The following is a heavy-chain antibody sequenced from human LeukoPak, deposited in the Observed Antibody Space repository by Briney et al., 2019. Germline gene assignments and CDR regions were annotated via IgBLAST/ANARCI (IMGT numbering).Heavy chain of an antibody. V-gene: IGHV3-9*03. CDR3: AKDNDDILTGLFDY. CDR2: ISWNSDSI. J-gene: IGHJ4*02. CDR1: GFTFGDYA. Sequence: VRSLRLSCAASGFTFGDYAMHWVRQAPGKGLEWVSGISWNSDSIGYADSVKGRFTISRDNAKNSLYLQMNSLRAEDMALYYCAKDNDDILTGLFDYWGQGTLVTVSS. D-gene: IGHD3-9*01.